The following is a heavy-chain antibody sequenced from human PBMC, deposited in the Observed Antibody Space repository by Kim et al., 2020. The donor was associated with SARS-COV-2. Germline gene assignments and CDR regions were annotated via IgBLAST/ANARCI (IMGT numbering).Heavy chain of an antibody. D-gene: IGHD4-17*01. Sequence: ASVKVSCKSSGYTFTGYFIHWVRQAPGQGLEWMGWINPNSGGTNFAQNFQGRVTMTRDTSVSTVYMELSRLKSDDTAVYYCARDTTVAFDNWGQGTLVTVSS. J-gene: IGHJ4*02. CDR3: ARDTTVAFDN. V-gene: IGHV1-2*02. CDR2: INPNSGGT. CDR1: GYTFTGYF.